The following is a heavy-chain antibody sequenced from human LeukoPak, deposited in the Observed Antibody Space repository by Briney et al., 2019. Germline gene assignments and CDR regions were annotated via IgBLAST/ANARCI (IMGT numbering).Heavy chain of an antibody. CDR2: ITPIFGAA. J-gene: IGHJ4*02. Sequence: SVKVSCKASGYTFTSYGISWVRQAPGQGLEWMGEITPIFGAANYAQTFQGRVTITADESTSTVFMELSSLRSDDTAFYYCARNSRVASTSGLNYWGQGTLVTVSS. CDR3: ARNSRVASTSGLNY. D-gene: IGHD4-23*01. V-gene: IGHV1-69*13. CDR1: GYTFTSYG.